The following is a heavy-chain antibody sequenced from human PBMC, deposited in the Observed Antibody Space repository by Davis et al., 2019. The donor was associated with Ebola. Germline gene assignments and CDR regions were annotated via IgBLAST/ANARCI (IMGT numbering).Heavy chain of an antibody. CDR2: IKPDGSEK. Sequence: GESLKISCVASGFTFSSYWMSWVRQAPGKGLEWVANIKPDGSEKNYVDSVKGRFAISRDNVKNSLYLQMNTLRAEDTAVYYCARDRGVDGFNFERYYYFGMDVWGQGTTVTVSS. CDR3: ARDRGVDGFNFERYYYFGMDV. J-gene: IGHJ6*02. CDR1: GFTFSSYW. V-gene: IGHV3-7*01. D-gene: IGHD5-24*01.